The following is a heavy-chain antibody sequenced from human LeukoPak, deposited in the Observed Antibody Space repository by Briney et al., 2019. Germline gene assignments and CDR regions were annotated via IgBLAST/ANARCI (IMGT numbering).Heavy chain of an antibody. D-gene: IGHD6-6*01. V-gene: IGHV1-8*03. J-gene: IGHJ2*01. CDR2: MNPNSGNT. CDR1: GGTFSSYA. CDR3: ARDYSSSSLGTPKRYFDL. Sequence: GSSVKVSCKASGGTFSSYAINWVRQATGQGLEWMGWMNPNSGNTGYAQKFQGRVTITRNTSISTAYMELSSLRSEDTAVYYCARDYSSSSLGTPKRYFDLWGRGTLVTVSS.